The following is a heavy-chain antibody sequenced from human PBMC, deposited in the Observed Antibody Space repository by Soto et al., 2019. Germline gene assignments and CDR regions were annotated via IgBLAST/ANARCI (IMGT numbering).Heavy chain of an antibody. D-gene: IGHD3-16*01. CDR1: GFPFSHYW. V-gene: IGHV3-74*01. CDR2: INPAGTIT. CDR3: TSDTFGLRDT. J-gene: IGHJ5*02. Sequence: MQMVESGGGSVQPGGSLRISCAASGFPFSHYWMHWVRQTPGKGLVWVSRINPAGTITNYADSVEGRFTISRDNADSALFLQMNSLSAEDTAIYYCTSDTFGLRDTWGQGTLVTVSS.